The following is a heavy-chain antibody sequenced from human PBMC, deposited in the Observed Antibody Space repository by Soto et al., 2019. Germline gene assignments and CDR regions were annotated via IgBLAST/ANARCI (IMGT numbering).Heavy chain of an antibody. CDR3: VRDRGYSGYYL. CDR2: INTDGSST. V-gene: IGHV3-74*03. Sequence: PGESLKISCAASGFTFRNHWMHWVRQAPGKGLVWVSRINTDGSSTTYADSVKGRFTISRDNAKNTLYMQMNNLRVEDTAVYYCVRDRGYSGYYLWGQGTLVTVSS. J-gene: IGHJ4*02. CDR1: GFTFRNHW. D-gene: IGHD5-12*01.